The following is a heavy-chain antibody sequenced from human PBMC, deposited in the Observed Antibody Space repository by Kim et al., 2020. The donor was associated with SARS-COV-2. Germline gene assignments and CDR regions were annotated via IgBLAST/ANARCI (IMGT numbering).Heavy chain of an antibody. CDR3: ARADTAMVSVFGLIMDV. V-gene: IGHV3-11*01. Sequence: VKGRFTISRDNAKNSLYLQMNSLRAEDTAVYYCARADTAMVSVFGLIMDVWGQGTTVTVSS. J-gene: IGHJ6*02. D-gene: IGHD5-18*01.